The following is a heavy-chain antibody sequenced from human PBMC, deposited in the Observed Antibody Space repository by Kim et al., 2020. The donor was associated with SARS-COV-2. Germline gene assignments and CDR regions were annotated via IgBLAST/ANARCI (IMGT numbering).Heavy chain of an antibody. Sequence: GGSLRLSCAASGFTFSNYEINWVRQAPGKGLEWVSYISRSGSNKYYADSVKGRFTLSRDNAKNSLYLQMNSLRAEDTAVYYCAREVLTTPDAFDIWGQGTKVTVSS. CDR2: ISRSGSNK. J-gene: IGHJ3*02. D-gene: IGHD3-9*01. V-gene: IGHV3-48*03. CDR3: AREVLTTPDAFDI. CDR1: GFTFSNYE.